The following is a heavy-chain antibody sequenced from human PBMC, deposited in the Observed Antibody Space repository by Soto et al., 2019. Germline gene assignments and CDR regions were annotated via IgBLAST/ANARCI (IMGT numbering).Heavy chain of an antibody. CDR3: ARAVMDFYDSSGYSAHYYGMDV. V-gene: IGHV4-61*01. CDR2: IYYSGST. D-gene: IGHD3-22*01. J-gene: IGHJ6*02. CDR1: GGSVSSGSYY. Sequence: SETLSLTCTVSGGSVSSGSYYWSWIRQPPGKGLEWIGYIYYSGSTNYNPSLKSRVTISVDTSKNQFSLKLSSVAAADTAVYYCARAVMDFYDSSGYSAHYYGMDVWGQGTTVTVSS.